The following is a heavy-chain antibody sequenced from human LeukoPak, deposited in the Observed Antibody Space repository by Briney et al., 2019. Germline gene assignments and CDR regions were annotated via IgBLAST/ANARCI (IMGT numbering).Heavy chain of an antibody. CDR2: IRHDGSKK. CDR3: ANPRSDY. V-gene: IGHV3-30*02. CDR1: GFIFSSYG. Sequence: GGSLRLSCAASGFIFSSYGMHWVRQAPGKGLEWMAFIRHDGSKKYYADSVKGRFTISRDSSKNTLYMQMNSLRPEDTAMYYCANPRSDYWGQGTLVTVSS. J-gene: IGHJ4*02.